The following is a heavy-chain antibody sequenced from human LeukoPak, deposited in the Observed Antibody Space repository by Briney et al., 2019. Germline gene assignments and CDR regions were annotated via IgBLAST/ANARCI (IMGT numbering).Heavy chain of an antibody. V-gene: IGHV1-69*10. Sequence: GASVKVSCKTSGGTFRSYGLNWVRQAPGQGLEWMGGFIPILGIPKYAQNLQGRVTITADESTSTGYMELSSLRYEDTAVYYCARGLYCSSSTSCYDYGMDVWGQETTVTVSS. CDR2: FIPILGIP. CDR3: ARGLYCSSSTSCYDYGMDV. J-gene: IGHJ6*02. CDR1: GGTFRSYG. D-gene: IGHD2-2*01.